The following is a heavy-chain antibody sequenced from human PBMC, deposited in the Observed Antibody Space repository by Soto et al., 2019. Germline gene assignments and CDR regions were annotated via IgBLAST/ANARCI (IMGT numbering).Heavy chain of an antibody. J-gene: IGHJ4*02. CDR1: GFTFSSYA. D-gene: IGHD5-18*01. V-gene: IGHV3-23*01. CDR3: AKGKYSYGYRETFDY. CDR2: ISGSGGST. Sequence: GGSLRLSCAASGFTFSSYAMSWVRQAPGKGLEWVSAISGSGGSTYYADSVKGRFTISRDNSKNTLYLQMNSLRAEDTAVYYCAKGKYSYGYRETFDYWGQGTLVTVSS.